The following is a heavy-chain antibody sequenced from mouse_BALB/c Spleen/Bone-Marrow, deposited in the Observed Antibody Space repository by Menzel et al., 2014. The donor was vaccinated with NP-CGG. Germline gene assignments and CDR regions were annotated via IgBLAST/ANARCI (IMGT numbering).Heavy chain of an antibody. CDR3: TRYYGSSHWYFDV. J-gene: IGHJ1*01. CDR2: IYPSDSYT. V-gene: IGHV1-69*02. CDR1: GYTFTSYW. Sequence: QVQLQQSGAELVRPGASVKLSCKASGYTFTSYWINWVKQRPGQGLEWIGNIYPSDSYTNYNQKFKDKATLTVDESSSTAYMQLSSPTSEDSAVYYCTRYYGSSHWYFDVWGAGTTVTVSS. D-gene: IGHD1-1*01.